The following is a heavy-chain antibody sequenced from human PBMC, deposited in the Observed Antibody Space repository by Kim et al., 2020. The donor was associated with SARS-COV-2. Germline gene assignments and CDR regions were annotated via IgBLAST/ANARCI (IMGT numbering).Heavy chain of an antibody. CDR3: AKDLVVWDYGMDV. CDR1: GFTFSSYG. Sequence: GGSLRLSCAASGFTFSSYGMHWVRQAPGKGLEWVAVISYDGSNKYYADSVKGRFTISRDNSKNTLYLQMNSLRAEDTAVYYCAKDLVVWDYGMDVWGQGTKVNVS. V-gene: IGHV3-30*18. CDR2: ISYDGSNK. J-gene: IGHJ6*02. D-gene: IGHD2-8*02.